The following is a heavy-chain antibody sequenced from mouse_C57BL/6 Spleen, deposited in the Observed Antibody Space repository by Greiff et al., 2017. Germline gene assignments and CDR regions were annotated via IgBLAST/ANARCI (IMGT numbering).Heavy chain of an antibody. CDR3: ARERDYFDY. CDR1: GYSITSGYD. CDR2: ISYSGST. Sequence: EVQLQQSGPGMVKPSQSLSLTCTVTGYSITSGYDWHWIRHFPGNKLEWMGYISYSGSTNYNPSLKSRISITHDTSKNHFFLKLNSVTTEDTATYYCARERDYFDYWGQGTTLTVSA. V-gene: IGHV3-1*01. J-gene: IGHJ2*01.